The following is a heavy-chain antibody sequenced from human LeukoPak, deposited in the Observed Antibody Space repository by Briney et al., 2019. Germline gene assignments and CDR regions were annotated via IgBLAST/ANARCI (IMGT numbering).Heavy chain of an antibody. J-gene: IGHJ3*02. CDR1: RGSINSPNW. Sequence: PSETLSLTCTVSRGSINSPNWWTWVRQPPGKGLEWIGEVYHGGSTSYNPSLMSRLTISLDTSRNQFSLKLSSVTAADTAVYYCASRTASALEGFDIWGQGTMVTVSS. V-gene: IGHV4-4*02. CDR2: VYHGGST. CDR3: ASRTASALEGFDI. D-gene: IGHD6-19*01.